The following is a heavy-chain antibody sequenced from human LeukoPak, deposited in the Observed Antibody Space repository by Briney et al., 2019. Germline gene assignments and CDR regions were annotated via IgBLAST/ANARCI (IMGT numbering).Heavy chain of an antibody. J-gene: IGHJ4*02. CDR1: GFTFSSYA. D-gene: IGHD4-17*01. CDR3: ARGVTSIDY. CDR2: ISGSGAST. V-gene: IGHV3-23*01. Sequence: GGSLRLSCAASGFTFSSYAMSWVRQAPGKGLEWVSSISGSGASTYYADSVKGRFTISRDNAKNSLYLQMNSLRAEDTAVYYCARGVTSIDYWGQGTLVTVSS.